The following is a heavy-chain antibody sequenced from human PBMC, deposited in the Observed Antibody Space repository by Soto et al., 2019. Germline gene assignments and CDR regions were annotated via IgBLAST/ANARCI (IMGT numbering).Heavy chain of an antibody. D-gene: IGHD6-13*01. V-gene: IGHV3-30*18. J-gene: IGHJ5*02. Sequence: GGSLRLSCAASGFTFSSYGMHWVRQAPGKGLEWVAVISYDGSNKYYADSVKGRFTISRDNSKNTLYLQMDSLRAEDTAVYYCAKDHYSSTAFDPWGQGTLVTVSS. CDR1: GFTFSSYG. CDR3: AKDHYSSTAFDP. CDR2: ISYDGSNK.